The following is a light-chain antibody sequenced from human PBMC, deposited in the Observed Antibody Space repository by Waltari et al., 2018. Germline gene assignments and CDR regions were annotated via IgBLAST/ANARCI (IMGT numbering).Light chain of an antibody. CDR1: DSDVGASNF. V-gene: IGLV2-14*01. J-gene: IGLJ1*01. Sequence: QSALTQPASVPGSPGQSLPISCTGTDSDVGASNFFSWYRQHPGKAPHLIIYEVSERPPGISDRFSGSKSDNTASLTISGLQADDEAVYYCSSYTTSNAPGVFGTGTKVTVL. CDR2: EVS. CDR3: SSYTTSNAPGV.